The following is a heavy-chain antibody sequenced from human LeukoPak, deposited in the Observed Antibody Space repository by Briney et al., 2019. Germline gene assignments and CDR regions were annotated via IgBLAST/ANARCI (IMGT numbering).Heavy chain of an antibody. V-gene: IGHV4-61*10. Sequence: SETPSLTCTVSNGSISSDTYFWSWIRQPAGKGLEWIGYIYYSGSTNYNPSLKSRVTISVDTSKNQFSLKLSSVTAADTAVYYCARESSGWSTYDYWGQGTLVTVSS. CDR3: ARESSGWSTYDY. J-gene: IGHJ4*02. CDR2: IYYSGST. D-gene: IGHD6-19*01. CDR1: NGSISSDTYF.